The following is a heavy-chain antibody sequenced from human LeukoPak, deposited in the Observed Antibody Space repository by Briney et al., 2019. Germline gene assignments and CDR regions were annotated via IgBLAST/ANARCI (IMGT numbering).Heavy chain of an antibody. V-gene: IGHV3-48*01. CDR2: VSGSGSTV. Sequence: PGGSLRLSCAASGFTFSDHIMNWVRQLPGKSLEWVAYVSGSGSTVYYADSVKGRFTISRDNGKSSLYLQMNSLRVEDTALYYCVRQFASWGQGTLVTVSS. J-gene: IGHJ4*02. CDR1: GFTFSDHI. CDR3: VRQFAS.